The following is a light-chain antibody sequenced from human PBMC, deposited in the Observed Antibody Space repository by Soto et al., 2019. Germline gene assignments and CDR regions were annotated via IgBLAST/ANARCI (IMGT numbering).Light chain of an antibody. J-gene: IGKJ5*01. V-gene: IGKV3-11*01. CDR1: ESVLDY. CDR3: QQRSNLPPT. CDR2: GAS. Sequence: EIVLTQSPATLSAYPGERASLSCMASESVLDYLAWFQQRPGQAPRLLIYGASSRATGIPDRFSGGGSGTDFTLTISSLEPEDFAVYYCQQRSNLPPTFGQGTRLEIK.